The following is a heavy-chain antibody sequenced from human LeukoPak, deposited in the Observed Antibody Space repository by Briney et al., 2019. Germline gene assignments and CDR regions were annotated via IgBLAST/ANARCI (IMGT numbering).Heavy chain of an antibody. CDR1: GFTFSTYS. Sequence: GGSLRLSCAASGFTFSTYSMNWVRQAPGKGLEWVSSISSNSTYIYYADSLKGRFTISRDNAKNSLYLQMNSLRAEDTAVYYCATGEVWFASWGQGTLVTVSA. V-gene: IGHV3-21*06. J-gene: IGHJ5*01. CDR2: ISSNSTYI. CDR3: ATGEVWFAS.